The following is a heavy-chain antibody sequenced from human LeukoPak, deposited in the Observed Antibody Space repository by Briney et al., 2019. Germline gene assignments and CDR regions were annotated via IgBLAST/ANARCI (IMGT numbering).Heavy chain of an antibody. Sequence: GGSLRLSCAASGFAFSSYAMHWVRQAPGKGLQYVSGISSNGGRTDYANSVKGRFTISRDNSKNTLYLQMGSLRAEDMAVYYYGSHYYGSGTYDDGTFDYWGQGTLVIVSS. CDR1: GFAFSSYA. J-gene: IGHJ4*02. CDR3: GSHYYGSGTYDDGTFDY. D-gene: IGHD3-10*01. CDR2: ISSNGGRT. V-gene: IGHV3-64*01.